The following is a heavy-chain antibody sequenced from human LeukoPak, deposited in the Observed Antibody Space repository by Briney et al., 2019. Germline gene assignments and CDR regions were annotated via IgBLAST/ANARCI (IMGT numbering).Heavy chain of an antibody. CDR2: INPNSGGT. Sequence: ASVKVSCKASGYTFTGYYMHWVRQAPGQGLEWMGWINPNSGGTNYAQKFRGRVTMTRDTSISTAYMELSRLRSYDTAVYYCARGVYGDYGRMYNWFDPWGQGTLVTVSS. D-gene: IGHD4-17*01. CDR3: ARGVYGDYGRMYNWFDP. J-gene: IGHJ5*02. CDR1: GYTFTGYY. V-gene: IGHV1-2*02.